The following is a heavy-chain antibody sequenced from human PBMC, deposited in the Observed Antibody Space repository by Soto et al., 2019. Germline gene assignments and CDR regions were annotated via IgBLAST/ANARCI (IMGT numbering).Heavy chain of an antibody. CDR2: ISYDGSNT. CDR1: GFTFSSYA. V-gene: IGHV3-30-3*01. J-gene: IGHJ5*01. CDR3: AGYACANRVCGVVIADGIGWFDS. D-gene: IGHD2-21*01. Sequence: QVQLVESGGGVVQPGRSLRLSCAASGFTFSSYAMRWVRQAPGKGLEWVAVISYDGSNTYYADSVKGRFTISRDNSKNAQSQQMNCLRVEDTAVDYWAGYACANRVCGVVIADGIGWFDSWGQGTLVTVSS.